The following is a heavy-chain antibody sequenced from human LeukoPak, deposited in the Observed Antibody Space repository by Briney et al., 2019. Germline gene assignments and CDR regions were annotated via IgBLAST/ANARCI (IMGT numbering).Heavy chain of an antibody. V-gene: IGHV3-15*01. CDR2: IKSISDGETT. D-gene: IGHD3-10*01. CDR3: TTLWLGPEH. CDR1: GFTFSNAW. J-gene: IGHJ1*01. Sequence: PGGSLRLSCAVSGFTFSNAWMNWVRQAPGKGLECVGRIKSISDGETTDYAAPVKGRFTIYRDDSKSTLYLQMHSLRTEDTAVYYCTTLWLGPEHWGQGTLVTVSS.